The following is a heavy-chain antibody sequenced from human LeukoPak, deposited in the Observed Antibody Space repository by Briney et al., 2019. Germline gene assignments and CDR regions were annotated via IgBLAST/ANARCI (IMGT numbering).Heavy chain of an antibody. CDR2: ISGTGGTT. Sequence: PGGSLRLSCEASGFTFSSYGMSWVRQAPGKGLEWVSAISGTGGTTYYADSVKGRFTISRDNSKNTLYLQMNSLRAEDTAVYYCAKNGDRGAYCSGGSCYPYYYYYVDVWGKGTTVTISS. CDR1: GFTFSSYG. D-gene: IGHD2-15*01. V-gene: IGHV3-23*01. CDR3: AKNGDRGAYCSGGSCYPYYYYYVDV. J-gene: IGHJ6*03.